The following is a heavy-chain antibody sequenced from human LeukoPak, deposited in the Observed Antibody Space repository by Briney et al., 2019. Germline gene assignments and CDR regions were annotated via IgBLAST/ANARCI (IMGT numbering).Heavy chain of an antibody. Sequence: SETLSLTCAVHGGSFSGYYWSWIRQPPGKGLEWIGEINHSGSTNYNPSLKSRVTISVDTSKNQFSLKLSSVTAADTAVYYCARTTSGDYYDSSGYRLGYFGYWGQGTLVTVSS. CDR3: ARTTSGDYYDSSGYRLGYFGY. J-gene: IGHJ4*02. CDR2: INHSGST. CDR1: GGSFSGYY. V-gene: IGHV4-34*01. D-gene: IGHD3-22*01.